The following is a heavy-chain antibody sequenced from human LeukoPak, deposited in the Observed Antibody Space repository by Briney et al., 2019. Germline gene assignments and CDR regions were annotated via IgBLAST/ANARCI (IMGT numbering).Heavy chain of an antibody. CDR2: VFHSGST. CDR1: GDSISSNEW. J-gene: IGHJ6*02. CDR3: ARGRSNYYGMDV. D-gene: IGHD1-26*01. Sequence: SGTLSLTCSVSGDSISSNEWWSWVRRPPGKGLEWIGEVFHSGSTNFNPSLKSRVTISIDKSKNQFSLEVTSVTAADTAVYYCARGRSNYYGMDVWGQGTTVTVSS. V-gene: IGHV4-4*02.